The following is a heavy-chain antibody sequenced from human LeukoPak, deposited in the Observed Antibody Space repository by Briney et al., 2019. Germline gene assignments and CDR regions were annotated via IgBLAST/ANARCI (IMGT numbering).Heavy chain of an antibody. Sequence: SETLSLTCTVSGGSISSSSYYWGWIRQPPGKGLEWIGSIYYSGSTYYNPSLKSRVTISVDTSKNQFSLKLSSVTAADTAVYYCARIFYSNYVPLDYWGQGTLVTVSS. J-gene: IGHJ4*02. CDR1: GGSISSSSYY. D-gene: IGHD4-11*01. CDR2: IYYSGST. CDR3: ARIFYSNYVPLDY. V-gene: IGHV4-39*01.